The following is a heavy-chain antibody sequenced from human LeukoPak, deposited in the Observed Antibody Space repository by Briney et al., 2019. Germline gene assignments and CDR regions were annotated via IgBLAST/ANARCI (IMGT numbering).Heavy chain of an antibody. Sequence: GGSLRLTCAASGFTVSSNYMSWVRQAPGKGLEWVSVIYSGGSTYYADSVKGRFTISRDNSKNTLYLQMNSLRAEDTAVYYCARDSSSWYSYDSSGYYYWGQGTLVTVSS. CDR1: GFTVSSNY. CDR3: ARDSSSWYSYDSSGYYY. D-gene: IGHD3-22*01. J-gene: IGHJ4*02. CDR2: IYSGGST. V-gene: IGHV3-66*01.